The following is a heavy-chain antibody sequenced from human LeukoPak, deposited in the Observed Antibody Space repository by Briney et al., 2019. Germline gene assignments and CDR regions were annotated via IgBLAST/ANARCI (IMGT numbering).Heavy chain of an antibody. Sequence: DPGGSLRLSCAISGFTFSRYWMTWVRQAPGKGLEWVSSISSSSSYIYYADSVKGRFTISRDNAKNSLYLQMNSLRAEDTAVYYCARDFIPVAGSNYFDYWGQGTLVTVSS. CDR3: ARDFIPVAGSNYFDY. J-gene: IGHJ4*02. D-gene: IGHD6-19*01. CDR2: ISSSSSYI. CDR1: GFTFSRYW. V-gene: IGHV3-21*01.